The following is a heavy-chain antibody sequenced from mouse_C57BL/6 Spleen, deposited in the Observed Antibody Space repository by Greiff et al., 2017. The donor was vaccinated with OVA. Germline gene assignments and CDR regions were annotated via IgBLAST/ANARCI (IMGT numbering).Heavy chain of an antibody. CDR3: TDTTVVATRYFDV. CDR2: ISLKSDNYAT. V-gene: IGHV6-3*01. Sequence: EVQLKESGGGLVQPGGSMKLSCVASGFTFSNYWMNWVRQSPEQGLEWVAQISLKSDNYATHYAESVKGRFTISRDDSKSSVYLQMNNLRAEDTVIYYCTDTTVVATRYFDVWGTGTTVTVSS. D-gene: IGHD1-1*01. J-gene: IGHJ1*03. CDR1: GFTFSNYW.